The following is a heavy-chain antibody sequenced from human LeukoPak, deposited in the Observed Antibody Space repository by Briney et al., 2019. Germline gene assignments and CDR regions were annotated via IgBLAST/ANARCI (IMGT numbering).Heavy chain of an antibody. D-gene: IGHD1-26*01. CDR1: GGSISSSSYY. J-gene: IGHJ5*01. V-gene: IGHV4-39*01. CDR2: IYYSGNT. Sequence: SETLSLTCTVSGGSISSSSYYWGWIRQPPGKGLEWIGSIYYSGNTYHNPSLKSRVSISVDTSNNQFSLKLSSVTAADTAVYYCARGLLYSGSFARNWFDSWGRGTLVTVSS. CDR3: ARGLLYSGSFARNWFDS.